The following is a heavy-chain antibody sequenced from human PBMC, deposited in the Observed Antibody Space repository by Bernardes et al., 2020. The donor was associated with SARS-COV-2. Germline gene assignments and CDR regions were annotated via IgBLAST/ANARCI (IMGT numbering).Heavy chain of an antibody. D-gene: IGHD3-10*01. CDR2: IRSKANSYAT. CDR3: TRSLSGSEWRWYYYGMDV. Sequence: GGSLRLSCAASGFTFSGSAMHWVRQASGQGLEWVGRIRSKANSYATAYAASVKGRFTISSDYSKNTAYLQMNSLTTEATAVYYCTRSLSGSEWRWYYYGMDVWGQGTTVTVSS. J-gene: IGHJ6*02. CDR1: GFTFSGSA. V-gene: IGHV3-73*01.